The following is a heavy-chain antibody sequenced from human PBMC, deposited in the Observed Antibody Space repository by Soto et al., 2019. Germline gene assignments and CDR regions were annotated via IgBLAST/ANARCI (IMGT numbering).Heavy chain of an antibody. CDR3: AKVGGSIMSLYEFES. Sequence: GGSLRLSCEASGFTFGDYAMTWVRQAPGKGLEWVSGMSGVARSTFYADSVRDRFTISRDNSKNTLYLQMDSLTVEDTALYYCAKVGGSIMSLYEFESWGQGSQVTVSS. V-gene: IGHV3-23*01. D-gene: IGHD1-26*01. CDR2: MSGVARST. CDR1: GFTFGDYA. J-gene: IGHJ4*02.